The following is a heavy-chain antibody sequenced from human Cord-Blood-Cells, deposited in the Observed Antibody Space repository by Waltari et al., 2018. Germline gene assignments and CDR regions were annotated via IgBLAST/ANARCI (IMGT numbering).Heavy chain of an antibody. J-gene: IGHJ4*02. Sequence: QVQLVQSGAEVKKPGASVKVSCKVSGYTLTELSMHWVRQAPGKGLEWMGGLYPEDGETIYAQKCQGRVTRTEDTSTDAAYMELSSLRSEDTAVYYCATSPTTITRYGSGSYYNYWGQGTLVTVSS. CDR2: LYPEDGET. V-gene: IGHV1-24*01. D-gene: IGHD3-10*01. CDR1: GYTLTELS. CDR3: ATSPTTITRYGSGSYYNY.